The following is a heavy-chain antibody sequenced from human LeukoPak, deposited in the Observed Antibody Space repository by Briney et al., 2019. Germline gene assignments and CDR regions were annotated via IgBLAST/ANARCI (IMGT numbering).Heavy chain of an antibody. Sequence: SETLSLTCSVSGNSISSGYYWSWIRQPPGKGLEWIGSIYQTGKTYNNPSLKNRVTISVNTSKNHFSLRLTSVTAADTAVYYCARGLLAIDPWGQGILVTVSS. CDR3: ARGLLAIDP. D-gene: IGHD3-16*01. J-gene: IGHJ5*02. CDR2: IYQTGKT. CDR1: GNSISSGYY. V-gene: IGHV4-38-2*02.